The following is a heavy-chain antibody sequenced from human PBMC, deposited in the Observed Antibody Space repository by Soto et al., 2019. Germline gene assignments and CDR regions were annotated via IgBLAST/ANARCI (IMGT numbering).Heavy chain of an antibody. CDR3: ARGRGYSYGLDP. Sequence: QVQLQESGPGLVKPSQTLSLTCTVSGDSISSNNNYWSWIRQPPGEGLEWIGFISYSGTTSYSPSLKSRVAISLDTSKNPFSLSLSSVTAAETAVYYCARGRGYSYGLDPWGQGTLVTVSS. V-gene: IGHV4-30-4*01. D-gene: IGHD5-18*01. J-gene: IGHJ5*02. CDR1: GDSISSNNNY. CDR2: ISYSGTT.